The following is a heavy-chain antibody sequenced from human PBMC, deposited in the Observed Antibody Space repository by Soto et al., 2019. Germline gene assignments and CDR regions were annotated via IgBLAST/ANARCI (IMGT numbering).Heavy chain of an antibody. CDR1: GDSISSSEW. J-gene: IGHJ4*02. D-gene: IGHD1-20*01. V-gene: IGHV4-4*02. CDR2: IHHSGPT. Sequence: QVQLQESGPGLVKPSGTLSLNCKVSGDSISSSEWWSWVRQPPGKGLEWIAEIHHSGPTNYNPSLQSRVTITVDKSKNQTSLRLPTVTAADTAVYYCARGGITAVRNYYFDHWGQGTLVTVSS. CDR3: ARGGITAVRNYYFDH.